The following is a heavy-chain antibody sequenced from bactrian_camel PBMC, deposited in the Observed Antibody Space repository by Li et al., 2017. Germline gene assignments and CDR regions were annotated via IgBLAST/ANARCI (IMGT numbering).Heavy chain of an antibody. Sequence: HVQLVESGGGSVQAGGSLTLSCNTSKYTYRSASMGWFREDPRDERAGVAVIDTDGNTIYADSVKGRFTISRDNVENTVSLQMNSLKPEDTAIYYCVPGIPANIDYWGQGTQVTV. V-gene: IGHV3S53*01. CDR1: KYTYRSAS. D-gene: IGHD8*01. CDR3: VPGIPANIDY. CDR2: IDTDGNT. J-gene: IGHJ4*01.